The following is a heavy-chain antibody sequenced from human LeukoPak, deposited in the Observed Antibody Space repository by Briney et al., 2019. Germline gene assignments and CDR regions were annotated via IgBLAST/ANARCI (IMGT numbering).Heavy chain of an antibody. J-gene: IGHJ4*02. CDR3: ARIGYSSSSVDY. CDR2: INQDGSLK. Sequence: GGSPRLSCSVSGFTFSNYWMSWVRQAPGKGLEWVANINQDGSLKYYVDSLKGRFTISRDNAKNLLYLQMNSLRAEDTAVYYCARIGYSSSSVDYWGQGTLVTVSS. D-gene: IGHD6-6*01. CDR1: GFTFSNYW. V-gene: IGHV3-7*01.